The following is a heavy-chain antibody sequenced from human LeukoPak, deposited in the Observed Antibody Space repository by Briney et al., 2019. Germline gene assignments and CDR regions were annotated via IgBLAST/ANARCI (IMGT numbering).Heavy chain of an antibody. V-gene: IGHV3-48*03. CDR1: GFIFNIYE. Sequence: PGGSLRLSCAASGFIFNIYEMNWVRQAPGKGLEWVSYISSTGSIILYADSVKGRFTISRDNSKNTLYLQMNSLRAEDTAVYYCAKVGVGRLGEVSLSGAFDIWGQGTMVTVSS. D-gene: IGHD3-16*02. J-gene: IGHJ3*02. CDR2: ISSTGSII. CDR3: AKVGVGRLGEVSLSGAFDI.